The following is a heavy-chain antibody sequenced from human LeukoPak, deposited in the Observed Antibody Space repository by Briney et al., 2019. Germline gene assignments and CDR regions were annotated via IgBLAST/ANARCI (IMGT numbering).Heavy chain of an antibody. V-gene: IGHV3-21*01. D-gene: IGHD2-15*01. CDR1: GFTFSSYS. CDR2: ISTTSTYI. J-gene: IGHJ4*02. Sequence: TGGSLRLSRAASGFTFSSYSMNSVRQAPGKGLEWGSSISTTSTYIYYADSVKGRFTISRDNADNSLYLQMNRLRAEDTAVYYCARDTGCAGGNCFSFYDSWGQGTLVTVSS. CDR3: ARDTGCAGGNCFSFYDS.